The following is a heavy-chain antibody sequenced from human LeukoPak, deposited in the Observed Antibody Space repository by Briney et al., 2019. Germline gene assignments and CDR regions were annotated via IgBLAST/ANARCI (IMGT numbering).Heavy chain of an antibody. CDR1: GYTFTSYG. V-gene: IGHV1-69*13. Sequence: GASVKVSCKASGYTFTSYGISWVRQAPGQGLEWMGGIIPIFGTANYAQKFQGRVTITADESTSTAYMELSSLRSEDTAVYYCYFVVVTAQGVDYWGQGTLVTVSS. J-gene: IGHJ4*02. D-gene: IGHD2-21*02. CDR2: IIPIFGTA. CDR3: YFVVVTAQGVDY.